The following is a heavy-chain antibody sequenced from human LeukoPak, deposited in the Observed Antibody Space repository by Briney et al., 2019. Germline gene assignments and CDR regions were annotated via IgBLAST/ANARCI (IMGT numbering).Heavy chain of an antibody. CDR2: IYYSGST. J-gene: IGHJ4*02. V-gene: IGHV4-31*03. CDR1: GGSISSGGYF. CDR3: ARDSGYSYGPFDY. D-gene: IGHD5-18*01. Sequence: PSETLSLTCTVSGGSISSGGYFWSWIRQHPGKGLEWIGCIYYSGSTYYNPSLKSRVTISVDTSKNQFSLKLSSVTAADTAVYYCARDSGYSYGPFDYWGQGTLVTVSS.